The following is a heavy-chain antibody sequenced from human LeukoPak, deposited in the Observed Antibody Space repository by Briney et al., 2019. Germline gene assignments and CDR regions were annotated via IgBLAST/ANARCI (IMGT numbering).Heavy chain of an antibody. CDR2: IYHSGST. D-gene: IGHD3-22*01. CDR3: ARGLNYYDSSGYYYPYFDY. J-gene: IGHJ4*02. V-gene: IGHV4-30-2*01. CDR1: GGSISSGGYY. Sequence: SETLSLTCTVSGGSISSGGYYWSWIRQPPGKGLEWIGYIYHSGSTYYNPSLKSRVTISVDRSKNQFSLKLSSVTAADTAVYYCARGLNYYDSSGYYYPYFDYWGQGTLVTVSS.